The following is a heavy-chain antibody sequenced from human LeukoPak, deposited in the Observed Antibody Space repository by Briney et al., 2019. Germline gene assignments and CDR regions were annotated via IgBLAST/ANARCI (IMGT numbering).Heavy chain of an antibody. CDR1: GFTFSDYY. D-gene: IGHD2-21*02. Sequence: PGGSLRLSCAASGFTFSDYYMSWIRQAPGKGLEWVSYISSSGSTIYYADSVKGRFTISGDNAKNSLYLQMNSLRAEDTAVYYCARDQTAYCGGDCYSPDAFDIWGQGTMVTVSS. J-gene: IGHJ3*02. V-gene: IGHV3-11*01. CDR3: ARDQTAYCGGDCYSPDAFDI. CDR2: ISSSGSTI.